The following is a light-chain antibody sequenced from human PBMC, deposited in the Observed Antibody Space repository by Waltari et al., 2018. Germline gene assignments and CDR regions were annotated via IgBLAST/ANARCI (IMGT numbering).Light chain of an antibody. CDR2: DVS. CDR3: SSFTSSTTGI. V-gene: IGLV2-14*01. J-gene: IGLJ2*01. CDR1: SSDSGGYEY. Sequence: SALTQPDSVSGSPGQSITISCSRFSSDSGGYEYVSWYQQPPGKAPKFIIYDVSNRPSWVSTRFSGTESGSSASLTISGLQAEDEADYYCSSFTSSTTGIFGGGTKLTVL.